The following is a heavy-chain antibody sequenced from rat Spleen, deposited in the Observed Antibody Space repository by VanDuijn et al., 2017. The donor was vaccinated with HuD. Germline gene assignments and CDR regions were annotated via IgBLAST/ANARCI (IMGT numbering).Heavy chain of an antibody. J-gene: IGHJ2*01. CDR3: ARYIGYTHYFDY. Sequence: EVQLQESGPGLVKPSQSLSLTCSVTGYSITSNYWAWIRKFPGNKMEWIGHISYSGSTSYNPSLKSRISITRDTSKNQFFLQLNSVTTEDTATYYCARYIGYTHYFDYWGQGVMVTVSS. CDR2: ISYSGST. D-gene: IGHD1-4*01. CDR1: GYSITSNY. V-gene: IGHV3-1*01.